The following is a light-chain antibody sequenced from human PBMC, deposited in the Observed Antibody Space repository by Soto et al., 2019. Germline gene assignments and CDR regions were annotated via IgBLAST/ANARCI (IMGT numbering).Light chain of an antibody. Sequence: EIVMTQSPATLSVSPGERATLSCRASQSVSSNLAWYQQKPGQAPRLLIYGASTRATGIPARFSGSGSGTEFTRTISSLQSEDFAVYYCQQYNNWHPFLTFGGGTKVEIK. V-gene: IGKV3-15*01. CDR1: QSVSSN. CDR2: GAS. J-gene: IGKJ4*01. CDR3: QQYNNWHPFLT.